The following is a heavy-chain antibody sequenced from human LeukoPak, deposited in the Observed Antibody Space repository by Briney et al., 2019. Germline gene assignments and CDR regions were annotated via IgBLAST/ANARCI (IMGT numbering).Heavy chain of an antibody. J-gene: IGHJ4*02. CDR2: ITGTDGST. CDR3: AKAFNYGSGYNYKTFDS. V-gene: IGHV3-23*01. D-gene: IGHD3-10*01. Sequence: GGPLRLSCAASGFTFSYYAMSWVRQAPGEGLEWVSGITGTDGSTYYADSVKGRFTISRDNSKSALYLQMNSLRAEDTALYYCAKAFNYGSGYNYKTFDSWGQGTLVTVSS. CDR1: GFTFSYYA.